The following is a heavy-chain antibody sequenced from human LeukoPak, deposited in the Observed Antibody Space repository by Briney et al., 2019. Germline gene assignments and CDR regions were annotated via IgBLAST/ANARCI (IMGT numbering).Heavy chain of an antibody. J-gene: IGHJ4*02. Sequence: PSETLSLTCAVYGGSFSGYYWSWIRQPPGKGLEWIGEINHSGSTNYNPSLKSRVTISVGTSKNQFSLKLSSVTAADTAVYYCARGSSGWSYYFDYWGQGTLVTVSS. D-gene: IGHD6-19*01. V-gene: IGHV4-34*01. CDR2: INHSGST. CDR3: ARGSSGWSYYFDY. CDR1: GGSFSGYY.